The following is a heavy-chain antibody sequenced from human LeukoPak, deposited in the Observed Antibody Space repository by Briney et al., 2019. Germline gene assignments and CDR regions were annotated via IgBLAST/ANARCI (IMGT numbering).Heavy chain of an antibody. J-gene: IGHJ4*02. CDR3: ARVRYCSTNRCYDREFDN. CDR2: IYYSGNI. V-gene: IGHV4-59*01. CDR1: GGSISNYY. Sequence: PSGALSLTCTVSGGSISNYYWSWIRQPPGKGLEWIGYIYYSGNINYNPSLKSRVTISVDTSKNQFSLKQNSVTAADTAVYYCARVRYCSTNRCYDREFDNWGQGTLVTVSS. D-gene: IGHD2-2*01.